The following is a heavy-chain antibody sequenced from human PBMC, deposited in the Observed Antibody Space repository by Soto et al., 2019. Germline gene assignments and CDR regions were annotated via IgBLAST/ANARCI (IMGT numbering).Heavy chain of an antibody. CDR1: GFSFSTYD. CDR2: VSFDGRNK. Sequence: LRLSFAASGFSFSTYDMHWVRQAPGKGLEWVAVVSFDGRNKHYADAVKGRFTISRDNSKNTLYLQMNSLRPEDAAIYYCAKPNLIRGVVINGIDSCGQGTQVTVSS. CDR3: AKPNLIRGVVINGIDS. J-gene: IGHJ4*02. D-gene: IGHD3-10*01. V-gene: IGHV3-30*18.